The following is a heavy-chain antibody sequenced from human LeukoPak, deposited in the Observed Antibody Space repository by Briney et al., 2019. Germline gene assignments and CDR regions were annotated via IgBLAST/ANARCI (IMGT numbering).Heavy chain of an antibody. CDR2: IYYSGST. Sequence: SETLSLTCTVSGGFINSYYWSWIRQPAGKGLEWIGYIYYSGSTTYNPSLKSRVTMSVDTAKNQFSLKLRSVTAADTAVYYCARGDFCSKSNCYLRPMDVWGKGTTVTVSS. V-gene: IGHV4-59*01. D-gene: IGHD3-3*01. CDR3: ARGDFCSKSNCYLRPMDV. CDR1: GGFINSYY. J-gene: IGHJ6*03.